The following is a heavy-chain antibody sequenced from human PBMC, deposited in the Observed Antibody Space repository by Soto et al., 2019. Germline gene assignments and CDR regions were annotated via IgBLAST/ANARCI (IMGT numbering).Heavy chain of an antibody. V-gene: IGHV4-34*01. CDR3: ARGYCSGGSCYSRHYYYYYYMDV. J-gene: IGHJ6*03. D-gene: IGHD2-15*01. Sequence: QVQLQQWGAGLLKPSETLSLTCAVYGGSFSGYYWSWIRQPPGKGLEWIGEINHSGSTNYNPSLKSRVTISVDTSKNQFYLKLSSVTAADTAVYYCARGYCSGGSCYSRHYYYYYYMDVWGKGTTVTVSS. CDR1: GGSFSGYY. CDR2: INHSGST.